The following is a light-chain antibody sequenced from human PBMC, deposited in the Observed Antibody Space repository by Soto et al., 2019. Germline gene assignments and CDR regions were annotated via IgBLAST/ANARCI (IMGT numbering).Light chain of an antibody. CDR3: QQYYSTPYT. V-gene: IGKV4-1*01. CDR2: WAS. Sequence: DFVMTQSPDSLAVSLGERATINCKSTQSVLYSSNNKNHLAWYQQKPGQPPRLLIYWASTRESGVPDRFSGSGSGTDFTLAISSRQAEDVAVYYCQQYYSTPYTFGQGTKLEIK. J-gene: IGKJ2*01. CDR1: QSVLYSSNNKNH.